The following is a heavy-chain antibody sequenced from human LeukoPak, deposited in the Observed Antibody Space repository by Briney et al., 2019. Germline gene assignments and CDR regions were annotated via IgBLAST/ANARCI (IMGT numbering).Heavy chain of an antibody. Sequence: GSLRLSCAAFGFTFNNYSMNWVRQAPGKGLEWVSSISSSSSYIYYADSVKGRLTISRDNAKNSLYLQMNSLRAEDTAVYYCARDYDFWSGYYYYYYMDVWGKGTTVTVSS. CDR3: ARDYDFWSGYYYYYYMDV. V-gene: IGHV3-21*01. J-gene: IGHJ6*03. D-gene: IGHD3-3*01. CDR1: GFTFNNYS. CDR2: ISSSSSYI.